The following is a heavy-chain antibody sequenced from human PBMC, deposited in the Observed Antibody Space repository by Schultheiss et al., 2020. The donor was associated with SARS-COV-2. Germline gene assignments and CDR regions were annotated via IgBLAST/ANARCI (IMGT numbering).Heavy chain of an antibody. Sequence: SETLSLTCTVSGGSISSGGYSWSWIRQPPGKGLEWIGYIYHSGSTYYNPSLKSRVTISVDTSKNQFSLKLSSVTAADTAVYYCARTSASTVAMPIWGQGTMVTVSS. CDR2: IYHSGST. CDR3: ARTSASTVAMPI. J-gene: IGHJ3*02. D-gene: IGHD4-23*01. V-gene: IGHV4-30-2*02. CDR1: GGSISSGGYS.